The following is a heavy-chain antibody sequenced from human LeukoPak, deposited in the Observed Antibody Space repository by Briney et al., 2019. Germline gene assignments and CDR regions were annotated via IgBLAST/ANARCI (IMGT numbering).Heavy chain of an antibody. Sequence: SETLSLTCAVSGGSISSHNWWSWVRQPPGRGLEWIGEIYHSGSTNYNPSLKSRVTISVDKSKNQFSLKLNSVTAADTAVYYCAPLGYCSGDDCHRPYWGQGALVTVSS. D-gene: IGHD2-15*01. CDR1: GGSISSHNW. V-gene: IGHV4-4*02. CDR3: APLGYCSGDDCHRPY. J-gene: IGHJ4*02. CDR2: IYHSGST.